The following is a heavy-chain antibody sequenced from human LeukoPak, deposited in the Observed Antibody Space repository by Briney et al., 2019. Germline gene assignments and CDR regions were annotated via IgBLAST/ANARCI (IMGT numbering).Heavy chain of an antibody. V-gene: IGHV3-30*18. J-gene: IGHJ3*02. D-gene: IGHD2-15*01. CDR2: ISYDGSNK. CDR3: AKSYPSSGHSSLDI. Sequence: GGSLRLSCAATGFTFSSYVMHWVRPAPAKGLAGVAVISYDGSNKYYADSVKGRFTISRDNSKNTLYLQMNSLRAEDTAVYYCAKSYPSSGHSSLDIWGQGTMVTVSS. CDR1: GFTFSSYV.